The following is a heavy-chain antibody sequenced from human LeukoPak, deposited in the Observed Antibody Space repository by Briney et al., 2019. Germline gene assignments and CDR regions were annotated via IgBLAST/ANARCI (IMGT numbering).Heavy chain of an antibody. CDR3: ARSIVLMVYAPYYYYYGMDV. J-gene: IGHJ6*02. CDR2: MNPNSGNT. Sequence: ASVKVSCKASGYTFTSYDINWVRQATGQGLEWMGWMNPNSGNTGYAQKFQGRVTMTRNTSISTAYMELSSLRSEDTAVYYCARSIVLMVYAPYYYYYGMDVWGQGTTVTVSS. V-gene: IGHV1-8*01. D-gene: IGHD2-8*01. CDR1: GYTFTSYD.